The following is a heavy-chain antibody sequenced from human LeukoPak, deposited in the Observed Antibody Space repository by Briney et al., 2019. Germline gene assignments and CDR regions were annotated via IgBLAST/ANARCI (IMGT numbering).Heavy chain of an antibody. CDR2: ISSSSSYI. D-gene: IGHD3-9*01. J-gene: IGHJ3*02. V-gene: IGHV3-21*01. CDR3: ARDYHDILTGGGAFDI. CDR1: GFTFSSYS. Sequence: PGGSLRLSCAASGFTFSSYSMNWVRQAPGKGLEWVSSISSSSSYIYYADSAKGRFTISRDNAKNSLYLQMNSLRAEDTAVYYCARDYHDILTGGGAFDIWGQGTMVTVSS.